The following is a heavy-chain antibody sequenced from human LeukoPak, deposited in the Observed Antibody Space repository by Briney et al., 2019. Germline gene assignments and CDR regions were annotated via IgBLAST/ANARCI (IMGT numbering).Heavy chain of an antibody. CDR2: IYSGGST. J-gene: IGHJ2*01. CDR1: GFTVSSNY. D-gene: IGHD4-17*01. Sequence: PGGSLRLSCAASGFTVSSNYMSWVRQAPGKGLEWVSVIYSGGSTYYADSVKGRFTISRDNSKNTLYLQMNSLRAEDTAVYYCARGPESDYGIWYFDLWGRGTLVTVSS. V-gene: IGHV3-53*01. CDR3: ARGPESDYGIWYFDL.